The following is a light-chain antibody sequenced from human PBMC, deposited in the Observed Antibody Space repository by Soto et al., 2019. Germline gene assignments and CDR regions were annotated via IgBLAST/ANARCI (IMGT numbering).Light chain of an antibody. J-gene: IGLJ2*01. V-gene: IGLV2-14*03. CDR3: SSFTGPTTVVV. CDR1: SSDIGDYDF. CDR2: DDN. Sequence: QSALTQPASVSGSPGQSVTISCAGTSSDIGDYDFVSWYQQHPGKAPKLVILDDNKRPLGGSDRFSGSKSGNTASLTISGLQAEDEADYYCSSFTGPTTVVVFGGGTKVTVL.